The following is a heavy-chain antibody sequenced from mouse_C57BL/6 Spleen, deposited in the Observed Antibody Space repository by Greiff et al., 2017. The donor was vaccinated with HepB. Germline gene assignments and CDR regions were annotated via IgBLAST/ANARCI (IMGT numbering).Heavy chain of an antibody. CDR3: AKNSRGYGNSFDY. Sequence: QVQLKESGPGLVQPSQSLSITCTVSGFSFTSYGVHWVRQSPGKGLEWLGVIWSGGSTDYNAAFISRLSISKDNSKSQVFFKMNRLQADDTAIYYCAKNSRGYGNSFDYWGQGTTLTVSS. J-gene: IGHJ2*01. CDR1: GFSFTSYG. D-gene: IGHD2-1*01. CDR2: IWSGGST. V-gene: IGHV2-2*01.